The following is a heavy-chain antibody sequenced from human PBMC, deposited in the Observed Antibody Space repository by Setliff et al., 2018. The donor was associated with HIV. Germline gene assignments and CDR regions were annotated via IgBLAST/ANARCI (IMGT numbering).Heavy chain of an antibody. CDR1: GYSFSSYW. CDR2: IYPGDSDT. V-gene: IGHV5-51*01. CDR3: TRQTREAPHYFDY. Sequence: PGESLKISCEASGYSFSSYWIGWVRQMPGKGLEWMGIIYPGDSDTRYSPSIQGQVTISADKSINTAYLQWSSLQASDTAIYFCTRQTREAPHYFDYWGQGTLVTVSS. J-gene: IGHJ4*02.